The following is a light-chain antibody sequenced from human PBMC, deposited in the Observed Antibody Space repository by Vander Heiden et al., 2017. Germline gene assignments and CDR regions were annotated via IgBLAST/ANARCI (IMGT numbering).Light chain of an antibody. CDR2: DTS. CDR3: LLSYSGAGDWV. V-gene: IGLV7-46*01. CDR1: TGAVTSGHY. J-gene: IGLJ3*02. Sequence: QAVVTQEHSLTVSPGGPVTLTCGSSTGAVTSGHYPYWFQQKPGQAPRTLIYDTSNKHSWTPARFSGSLLGGNAALTLSGAQPEDEAEYYCLLSYSGAGDWVFGGGTKLTVL.